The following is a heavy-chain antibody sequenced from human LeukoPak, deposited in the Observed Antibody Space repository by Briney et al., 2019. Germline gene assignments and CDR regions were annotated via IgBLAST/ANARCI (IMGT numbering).Heavy chain of an antibody. Sequence: PSETLSLTCTVSGGSISSYYWSWIRQPPGKGLEWIGYIYYSGSTNYNPSLKSRVTISVDTSKNQFSLKLSSVTAADTAVYYCAKAPSGGVNAYYYMDVWGKGTTVTVSS. CDR1: GGSISSYY. J-gene: IGHJ6*03. V-gene: IGHV4-59*01. D-gene: IGHD3-16*01. CDR3: AKAPSGGVNAYYYMDV. CDR2: IYYSGST.